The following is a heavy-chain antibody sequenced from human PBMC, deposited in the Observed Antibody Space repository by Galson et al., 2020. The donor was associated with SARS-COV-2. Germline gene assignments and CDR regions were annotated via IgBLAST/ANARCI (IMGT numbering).Heavy chain of an antibody. CDR3: ARDLYISSWTYFDY. V-gene: IGHV4-31*03. J-gene: IGHJ4*02. CDR1: GGSISSGDYY. D-gene: IGHD6-13*01. Sequence: SETLSLTCTVSGGSISSGDYYWSWIRQHPGKGLEWIGYIYYSGSTYYNPSLKSRVTISVDTSKNQFSLKLNSVTAADTAMYYCARDLYISSWTYFDYWGQGTLVTVSS. CDR2: IYYSGST.